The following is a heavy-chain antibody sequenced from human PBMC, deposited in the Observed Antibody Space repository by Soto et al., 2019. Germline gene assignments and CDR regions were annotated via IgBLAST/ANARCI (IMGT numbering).Heavy chain of an antibody. Sequence: EVQLVESGGGLVQTGGPLRLSCEASGSTFGAFWMSWVRRAPGKGLEWGAKIRKAGSEKYYVDSVNGRFIISRDDAKNSLFLQVNSLRVEDTAVYYCAREKRANGYFEYWGQGTLVTVSS. CDR3: AREKRANGYFEY. CDR1: GSTFGAFW. D-gene: IGHD6-25*01. J-gene: IGHJ4*02. V-gene: IGHV3-7*01. CDR2: IRKAGSEK.